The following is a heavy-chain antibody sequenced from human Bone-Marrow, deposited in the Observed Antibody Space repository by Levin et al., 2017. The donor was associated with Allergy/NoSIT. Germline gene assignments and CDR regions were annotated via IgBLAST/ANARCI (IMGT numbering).Heavy chain of an antibody. CDR1: GFTFSDYY. CDR2: ISSSGSTI. Sequence: GGSLRLSCAASGFTFSDYYMSWIRQAPGKGLEWVSYISSSGSTIYYADSVKGRFTISRDNAKNSLYLQMNSLRAEDTAVYYCARPTTVTTPYYYYYMDGWGKGTTVTVSS. V-gene: IGHV3-11*01. J-gene: IGHJ6*03. CDR3: ARPTTVTTPYYYYYMDG. D-gene: IGHD4-11*01.